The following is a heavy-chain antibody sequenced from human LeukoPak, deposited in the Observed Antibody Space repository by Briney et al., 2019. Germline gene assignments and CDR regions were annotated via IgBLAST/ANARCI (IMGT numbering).Heavy chain of an antibody. Sequence: SETLSLTCTVSGGSISSYYWSWIRQPPGKGLEWIGYIYYSGSTNYNPSLKSRVTISVDTSKNQFSLKLSSVTAADTAVYYCARNRAKYSSSDYWGQGALVTASS. J-gene: IGHJ4*02. CDR3: ARNRAKYSSSDY. V-gene: IGHV4-59*01. D-gene: IGHD6-6*01. CDR1: GGSISSYY. CDR2: IYYSGST.